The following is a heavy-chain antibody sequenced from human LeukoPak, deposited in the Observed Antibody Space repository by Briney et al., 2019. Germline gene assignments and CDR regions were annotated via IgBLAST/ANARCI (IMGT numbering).Heavy chain of an antibody. CDR2: IYSTGST. CDR3: ARGRRDCSGDCYVAFDI. Sequence: PGGSLRLSCAASGFTVSSNYMSWVRQAPGKGLECVSVIYSTGSTYYADSVKGRFTISRDNSKNTLFLQMNSLRAEDTAVYYCARGRRDCSGDCYVAFDIWGQGTMVTVSS. J-gene: IGHJ3*02. V-gene: IGHV3-53*01. D-gene: IGHD2-21*02. CDR1: GFTVSSNY.